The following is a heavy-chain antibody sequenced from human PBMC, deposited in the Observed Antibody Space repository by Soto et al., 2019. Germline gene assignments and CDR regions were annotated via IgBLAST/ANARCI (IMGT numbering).Heavy chain of an antibody. D-gene: IGHD6-6*01. CDR3: ARFEYSTHRGMDV. CDR1: GGSVSSGSYY. J-gene: IGHJ6*02. CDR2: VYYSGTT. Sequence: QVQLQESGPGLVKPSETLSLTCTVSGGSVSSGSYYWSWLRQPPGKGLEWIGYVYYSGTTNYNPPHRSRVTISVEMSTNQFSLKLSSVTAADTAVYYCARFEYSTHRGMDVWGQGTTVTVSS. V-gene: IGHV4-61*01.